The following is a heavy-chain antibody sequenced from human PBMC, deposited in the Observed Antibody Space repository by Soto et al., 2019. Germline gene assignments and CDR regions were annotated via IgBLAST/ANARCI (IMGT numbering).Heavy chain of an antibody. D-gene: IGHD3-22*01. V-gene: IGHV4-31*03. CDR1: GGSISSGGYY. CDR2: IYYSGST. J-gene: IGHJ4*02. Sequence: QVQLQESGPGLVKPSQTLSLTCTVSGGSISSGGYYWSWIRQHPGKGLECIGYIYYSGSTYYNPSLKSRVTLSVDTSKNQFSLKLSSVTAADTAVYYCARARTTYYYDSSAAVAFDYWGQGTLVTVSS. CDR3: ARARTTYYYDSSAAVAFDY.